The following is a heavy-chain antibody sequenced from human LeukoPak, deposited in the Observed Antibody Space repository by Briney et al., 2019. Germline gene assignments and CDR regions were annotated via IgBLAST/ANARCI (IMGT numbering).Heavy chain of an antibody. V-gene: IGHV3-33*01. J-gene: IGHJ5*02. CDR2: IWYDGSNK. CDR3: ARAVVTAIPYNWFDP. Sequence: PWRSLRLSCAASGFTFSSYGMHWVRQAPAKGLEWVAVIWYDGSNKYYADSAKGRFTISRDNSKNTLYLQMNSLRAEDTAVYYCARAVVTAIPYNWFDPWGQGTLVTVSS. D-gene: IGHD2-21*02. CDR1: GFTFSSYG.